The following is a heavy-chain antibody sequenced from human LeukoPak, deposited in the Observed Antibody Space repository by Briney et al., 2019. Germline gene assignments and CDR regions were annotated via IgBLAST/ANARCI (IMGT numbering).Heavy chain of an antibody. CDR2: ISSSGSII. D-gene: IGHD1-26*01. V-gene: IGHV3-11*04. CDR3: VKGLKVGVTPVGADS. CDR1: GFTFSDYY. J-gene: IGHJ4*02. Sequence: SGGSLRLSCAASGFTFSDYYMSWIRQAPGKGLEWISYISSSGSIIYYAESVKGRFNMPRDNAKRSMYLQMNSLRDEDTAMYYGVKGLKVGVTPVGADSWGQGTLVIVSS.